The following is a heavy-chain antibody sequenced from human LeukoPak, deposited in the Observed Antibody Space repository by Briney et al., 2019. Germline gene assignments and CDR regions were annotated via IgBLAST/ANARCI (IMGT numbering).Heavy chain of an antibody. D-gene: IGHD3-16*02. CDR3: AKGAAPVIY. CDR2: IRYDGSKK. Sequence: GGSLRLSCAASGFSFSNYGIHWVRQAPGKGLEWVAFIRYDGSKKDYADSVKGRFTISRDNSKNTLYLQMNSLRAEDTAVYYCAKGAAPVIYWGQGTLVTVSS. V-gene: IGHV3-30*02. CDR1: GFSFSNYG. J-gene: IGHJ4*02.